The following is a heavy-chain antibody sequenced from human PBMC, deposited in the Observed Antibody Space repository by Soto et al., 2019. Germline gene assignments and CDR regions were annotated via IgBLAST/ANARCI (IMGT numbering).Heavy chain of an antibody. CDR1: GGAISRGGYY. J-gene: IGHJ6*02. D-gene: IGHD6-13*01. V-gene: IGHV4-30-4*01. CDR2: SYYSGST. Sequence: PSETLSLTCTVSGGAISRGGYYWSWIREPAWKGLEWIGESYYSGSTYYNPSLKSRVTISVDTSKNQFSLKLRSVTDADTAVYYCAGEGLGIAAAGPLYGMDVWGQGTTVTAP. CDR3: AGEGLGIAAAGPLYGMDV.